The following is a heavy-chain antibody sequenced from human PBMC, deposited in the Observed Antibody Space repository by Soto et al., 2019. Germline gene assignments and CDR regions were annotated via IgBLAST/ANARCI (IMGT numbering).Heavy chain of an antibody. CDR1: GFTFSDYG. D-gene: IGHD6-13*01. CDR2: INGGDT. V-gene: IGHV3-23*01. Sequence: PGGSLRLSCVTSGFTFSDYGMSWVRQAPGAGLEWISVINGGDTDYADSVKGRFTISRDNSQSTLYLQLNSLRAEDTAVYYCVRPSIQAPGTYWGQGTLVTVSS. J-gene: IGHJ4*02. CDR3: VRPSIQAPGTY.